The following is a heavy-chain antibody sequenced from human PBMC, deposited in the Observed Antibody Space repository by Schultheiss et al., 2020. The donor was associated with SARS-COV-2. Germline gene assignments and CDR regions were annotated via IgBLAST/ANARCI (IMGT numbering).Heavy chain of an antibody. D-gene: IGHD4-17*01. CDR2: IYYSGST. CDR1: GGSISSYY. J-gene: IGHJ6*02. Sequence: SETLSLTCTVSGGSISSYYWSWIRQPPGKGLEWIGYIYYSGSTYYNPSLKSRVTISVDTSKNQFSLKLSSVTAADTAVYYCARGYYGDYGDYYYYGMDVWGQGTTVTVSS. CDR3: ARGYYGDYGDYYYYGMDV. V-gene: IGHV4-59*01.